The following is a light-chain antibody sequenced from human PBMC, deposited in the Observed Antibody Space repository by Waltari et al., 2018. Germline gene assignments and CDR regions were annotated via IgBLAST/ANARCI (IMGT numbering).Light chain of an antibody. CDR1: SSNIGAPYD. V-gene: IGLV1-40*01. Sequence: QSVLTQSPSVSGAPGQRVTISCTGSSSNIGAPYDVHWYRQLPGTAPKLLIFGNSNRPSGVPDRFSGSKSGTSASLAITGLQAEDEADYYCQSYDSSLSGSDVVFGGGTKLTVL. CDR2: GNS. J-gene: IGLJ2*01. CDR3: QSYDSSLSGSDVV.